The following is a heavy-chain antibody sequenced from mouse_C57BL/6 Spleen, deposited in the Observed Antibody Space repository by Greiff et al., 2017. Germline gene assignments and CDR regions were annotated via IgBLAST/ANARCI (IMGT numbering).Heavy chain of an antibody. CDR3: ARGGTGSSYDRYFDV. J-gene: IGHJ1*03. Sequence: EVQLQQSGPELVKPGASVTISCKASGYTFTDYYMNWVKQTHGKSLEWIGDINPNNGGTSYNQKFKGKATLTVDKSSSTAYMELRSLTSEDSAVYSCARGGTGSSYDRYFDVWGTGTTVTVSS. D-gene: IGHD1-1*01. CDR2: INPNNGGT. V-gene: IGHV1-26*01. CDR1: GYTFTDYY.